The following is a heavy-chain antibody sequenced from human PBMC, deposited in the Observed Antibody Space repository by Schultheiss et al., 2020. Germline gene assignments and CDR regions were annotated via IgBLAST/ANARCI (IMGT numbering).Heavy chain of an antibody. CDR1: GFTFSSYG. D-gene: IGHD2-21*01. V-gene: IGHV3-30*18. J-gene: IGHJ4*02. Sequence: EGSLRLSCAASGFTFSSYGMHWVRQAPGKGLEWVAVISYDGSNKYYADSVKGRFTISRDNSKNTVYLQMNSLRAEDTALYYCAKYISTVIADYWGQGTLVTVSS. CDR3: AKYISTVIADY. CDR2: ISYDGSNK.